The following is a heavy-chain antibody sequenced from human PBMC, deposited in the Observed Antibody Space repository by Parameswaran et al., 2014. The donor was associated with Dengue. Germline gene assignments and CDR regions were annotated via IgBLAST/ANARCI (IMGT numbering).Heavy chain of an antibody. V-gene: IGHV1-69*01. D-gene: IGHD3-3*01. CDR2: VIPIFGTA. Sequence: SWVRQAPGQGLEWMGGVIPIFGTANYAQKFQGRVTITADESTSTAYMELSSLSFEDAAMYYCARATYEIRYDLWRGSLYYFDNWGQGTLVTVSS. CDR3: ARATYEIRYDLWRGSLYYFDN. J-gene: IGHJ4*02.